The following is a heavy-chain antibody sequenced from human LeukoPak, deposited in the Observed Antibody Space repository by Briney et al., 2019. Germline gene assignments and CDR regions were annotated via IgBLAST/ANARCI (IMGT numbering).Heavy chain of an antibody. D-gene: IGHD3-22*01. J-gene: IGHJ4*02. CDR1: GGTFSSYA. V-gene: IGHV1-69*05. CDR2: IIPIFGTA. CDR3: NYYDSSGYDPVDY. Sequence: ASVKVSCKASGGTFSSYAISWVRQAPGQGLEWMGGIIPIFGTANYAQKFQGRVTITTDESTSTAYMELSSLRSEDTAVYYCNYYDSSGYDPVDYWGQGTLVTVSS.